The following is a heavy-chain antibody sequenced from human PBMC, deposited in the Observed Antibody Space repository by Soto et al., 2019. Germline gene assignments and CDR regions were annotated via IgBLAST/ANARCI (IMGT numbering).Heavy chain of an antibody. CDR1: GGTFSSYA. CDR3: ASRYHRITYFDY. V-gene: IGHV1-69*01. CDR2: IIPIFGTA. D-gene: IGHD3-3*01. Sequence: QVQLVQSGAEVKKPGSSVKVSCKASGGTFSSYAISWVRQAPGQGLEWMGGIIPIFGTANYAQKFQGRVTITADESTSTAYMELSSLRSEDMAVYYSASRYHRITYFDYWGQGTLVTVSS. J-gene: IGHJ4*02.